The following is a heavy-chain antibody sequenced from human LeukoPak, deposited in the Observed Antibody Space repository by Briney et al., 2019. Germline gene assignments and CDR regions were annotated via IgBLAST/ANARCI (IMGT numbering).Heavy chain of an antibody. V-gene: IGHV3-33*06. J-gene: IGHJ6*03. Sequence: PGGSLRLSCAASGFTFSSYGMHWVRQAPGKGLEWVAVIWHDGSKKYYVDSVKGRFAISRDDSKNTPYLQMNSLRAEDTAVYYCAKAPKGSGSHYYYYYMDVWGKGTTVTVSS. CDR1: GFTFSSYG. CDR3: AKAPKGSGSHYYYYYMDV. D-gene: IGHD3-10*01. CDR2: IWHDGSKK.